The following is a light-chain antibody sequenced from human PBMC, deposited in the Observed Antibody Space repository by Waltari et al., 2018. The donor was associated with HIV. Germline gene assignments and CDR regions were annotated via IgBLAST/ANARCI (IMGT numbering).Light chain of an antibody. J-gene: IGLJ1*01. V-gene: IGLV2-11*01. CDR1: RSDVGDYNY. CDR3: CAYAAAHISYV. CDR2: DVS. Sequence: QSALTQPPSVSGSPGQSVTISCTGTRSDVGDYNYVSWYQQHPGKAPKLIIFDVSQRPSGVPDRFSCSKSGSTASLTSSGLQTEDEADYFCCAYAAAHISYVFGSGTKVAVL.